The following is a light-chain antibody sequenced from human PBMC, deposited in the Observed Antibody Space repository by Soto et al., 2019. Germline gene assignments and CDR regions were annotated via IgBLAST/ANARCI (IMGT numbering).Light chain of an antibody. CDR3: QQYNDWPLT. J-gene: IGKJ4*01. CDR2: GAS. V-gene: IGKV3-15*01. CDR1: QSVAGN. Sequence: ETVMTQSPATVSVSPGERATLSCRASQSVAGNLAWYQQKPGQAPRRLIYGASTRATGVPARFSGSGSGTEFTLTISSLQSEDFALYYGQQYNDWPLTFGGGTKVEIK.